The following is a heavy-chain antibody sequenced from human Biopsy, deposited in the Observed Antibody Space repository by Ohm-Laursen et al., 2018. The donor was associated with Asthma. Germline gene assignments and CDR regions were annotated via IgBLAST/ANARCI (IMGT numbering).Heavy chain of an antibody. CDR1: GFSFSDYY. CDR3: ARVFESSEWGPFYHFGLDV. V-gene: IGHV3-11*01. J-gene: IGHJ6*02. Sequence: GSLRLSCAASGFSFSDYYMTWMRQAPGKGLEWVSSISSSGSTTSPAESVKGRFTISRDNAQKSLFLQMGSLRAEDTAIYYCARVFESSEWGPFYHFGLDVWGQGTTVAVSS. D-gene: IGHD6-25*01. CDR2: ISSSGSTT.